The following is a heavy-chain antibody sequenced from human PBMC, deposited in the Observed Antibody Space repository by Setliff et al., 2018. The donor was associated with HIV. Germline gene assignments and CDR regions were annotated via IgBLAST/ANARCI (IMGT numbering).Heavy chain of an antibody. CDR3: ARSGGYCTSTSCLRTYFDY. CDR2: IYPSDSDT. D-gene: IGHD2-2*01. J-gene: IGHJ4*02. V-gene: IGHV5-51*01. CDR1: GYNFTSYW. Sequence: PGESLKISCKGSGYNFTSYWIGWVRQMPGKGLEWMGIIYPSDSDTRYSPSFQGQVTISADKSISTAYLQWSSLKASDTAMYYCARSGGYCTSTSCLRTYFDYWGQGTLVTVSS.